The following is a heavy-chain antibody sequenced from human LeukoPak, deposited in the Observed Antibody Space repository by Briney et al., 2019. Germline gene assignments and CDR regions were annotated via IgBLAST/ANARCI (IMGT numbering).Heavy chain of an antibody. J-gene: IGHJ3*02. Sequence: SETLSLTCTVSGGSISSYYWSWIRQPAGKGLEWFGRIYTSGSTNYNPSLKSRVTMSVDTSKNQFSLKLSSVTAADTAVYYCARHFASSSWYGPDAFDIWGQGTMVTVSS. CDR1: GGSISSYY. D-gene: IGHD6-13*01. V-gene: IGHV4-4*07. CDR3: ARHFASSSWYGPDAFDI. CDR2: IYTSGST.